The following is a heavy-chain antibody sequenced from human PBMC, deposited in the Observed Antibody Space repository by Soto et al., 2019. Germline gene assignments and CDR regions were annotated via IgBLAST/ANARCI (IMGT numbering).Heavy chain of an antibody. CDR2: IKQDGSEK. CDR3: AKSLIHTYCSITSCLQALGGGEWRPGY. D-gene: IGHD2-2*01. V-gene: IGHV3-7*03. J-gene: IGHJ4*02. Sequence: EVQLVESGGGLVQPGGSLRLSCAASGFTFSRYWMSWVRQAPGKGLEWVANIKQDGSEKYYVDSVKGRFTSSRDNAKNSLNLKISRLSAEVPAVYYCAKSLIHTYCSITSCLQALGGGEWRPGYGGQGTLVTVSS. CDR1: GFTFSRYW.